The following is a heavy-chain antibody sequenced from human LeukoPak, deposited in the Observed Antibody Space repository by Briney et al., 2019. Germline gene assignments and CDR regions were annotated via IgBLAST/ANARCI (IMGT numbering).Heavy chain of an antibody. CDR2: IYSGGST. J-gene: IGHJ4*02. CDR3: ARDTPLYYDSSGYYYDY. Sequence: PGGSLRLSCAASGFTVSSNYMSWVRQAPGKGLEWVSVIYSGGSTYYADSVKGRFTISRDNFKNTLYLQMNSLRAEDTAVYYCARDTPLYYDSSGYYYDYWGQGTLVTVSS. D-gene: IGHD3-22*01. CDR1: GFTVSSNY. V-gene: IGHV3-66*02.